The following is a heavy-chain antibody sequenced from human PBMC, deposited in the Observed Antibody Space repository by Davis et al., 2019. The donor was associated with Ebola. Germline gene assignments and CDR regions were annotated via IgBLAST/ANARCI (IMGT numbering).Heavy chain of an antibody. V-gene: IGHV3-33*01. CDR3: ARGFWGYSYGYLFDY. J-gene: IGHJ4*02. CDR1: GFTFSSYG. CDR2: IWYDGSNK. Sequence: GESLKISCAASGFTFSSYGMHWVRQAPGKGLEWVAVIWYDGSNKYYADSVRGRFIISTDNSKSTVYLQMNTLRAEDTAVYYCARGFWGYSYGYLFDYWGQGSLITVSP. D-gene: IGHD5-18*01.